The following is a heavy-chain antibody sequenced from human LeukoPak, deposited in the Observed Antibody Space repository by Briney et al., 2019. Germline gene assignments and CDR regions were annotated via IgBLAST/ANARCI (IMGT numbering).Heavy chain of an antibody. CDR1: GYTFTSYD. Sequence: ASVKVSCKASGYTFTSYDINWVRQATGQGLEWVGWMNPNSGNTGYAQKFQGRVTMTRNTSISTAYMELSSLRSEDTAVYYCARGPRYNGDYVRGSTIDYWGQGTLVTVSS. CDR2: MNPNSGNT. D-gene: IGHD4-17*01. CDR3: ARGPRYNGDYVRGSTIDY. J-gene: IGHJ4*02. V-gene: IGHV1-8*01.